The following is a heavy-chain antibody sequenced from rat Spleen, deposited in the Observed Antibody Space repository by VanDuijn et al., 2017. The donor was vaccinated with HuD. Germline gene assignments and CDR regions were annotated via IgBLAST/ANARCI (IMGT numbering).Heavy chain of an antibody. CDR3: TTDYSSYDVMDA. V-gene: IGHV5-20*01. CDR2: ISYDGGST. D-gene: IGHD1-2*01. CDR1: GLSFSNYD. Sequence: EVQLMESGGGLVQPGRSLKLSCAASGLSFSNYDMAWVRQAPTKGLEWVASISYDGGSTYYRDSVKGRFTISRDNAKSSLYLQMDSLRSEDTATYYCTTDYSSYDVMDAWGQGASVTVSS. J-gene: IGHJ4*01.